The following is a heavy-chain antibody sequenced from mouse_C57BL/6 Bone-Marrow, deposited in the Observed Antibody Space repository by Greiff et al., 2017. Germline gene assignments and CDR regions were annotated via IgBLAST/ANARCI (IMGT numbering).Heavy chain of an antibody. V-gene: IGHV1-5*01. CDR3: TRRSTTVVATADY. J-gene: IGHJ2*01. CDR1: GYTFTSYW. Sequence: VQLLQSGTVLAKPGASVKMSCTTSGYTFTSYWMHWVNQSPGQGLEWVGAIYPGNSDISYNQTFKGKVKLTADTSASTAYMELSSLTNEDSAVDYCTRRSTTVVATADYWGQGTTLTVSA. CDR2: IYPGNSDI. D-gene: IGHD1-1*01.